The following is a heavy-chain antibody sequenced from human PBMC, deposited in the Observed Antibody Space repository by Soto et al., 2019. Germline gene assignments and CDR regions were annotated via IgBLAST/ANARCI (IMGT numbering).Heavy chain of an antibody. D-gene: IGHD2-15*01. CDR1: GGSINSNNYY. V-gene: IGHV4-39*02. CDR3: AKVVVAATRHSDFDS. J-gene: IGHJ4*02. Sequence: PSETLSLTCTVSGGSINSNNYYWAWIRQPPGKGLAWIASIYYDGSTYYDTSLKSRVTISRDTYKNQFSLRLTSMTAADTAVYYCAKVVVAATRHSDFDSWGQGTLVTVSS. CDR2: IYYDGST.